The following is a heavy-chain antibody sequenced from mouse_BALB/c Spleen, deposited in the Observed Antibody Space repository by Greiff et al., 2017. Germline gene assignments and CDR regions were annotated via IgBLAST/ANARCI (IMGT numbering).Heavy chain of an antibody. Sequence: VKLQQSGAELVRPGSSVKISCKASGYAFSSYWMNWVKQRPGQGLEWIGQIYPGDGDTNYNRKFKGKATLTADKSSSTAYMQLSSLTSEDSAVYFCARGRAYSHNGGKGTTLTVSS. V-gene: IGHV1-80*01. CDR3: ARGRAYSHN. D-gene: IGHD6-1*01. J-gene: IGHJ2*01. CDR2: IYPGDGDT. CDR1: GYAFSSYW.